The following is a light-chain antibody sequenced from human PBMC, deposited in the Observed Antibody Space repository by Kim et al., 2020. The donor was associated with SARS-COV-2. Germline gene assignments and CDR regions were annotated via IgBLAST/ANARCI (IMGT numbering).Light chain of an antibody. CDR1: TLGDKN. CDR2: QDT. J-gene: IGLJ2*01. CDR3: QAWDSYTLV. Sequence: VSPGQPASITCSGDTLGDKNVCSYQQKSGQSPVLVSYQDTKRPSGIAERLSGSNAGNTATLTISGTQAMDEAFYYCQAWDSYTLVFGGGTQLTVL. V-gene: IGLV3-1*01.